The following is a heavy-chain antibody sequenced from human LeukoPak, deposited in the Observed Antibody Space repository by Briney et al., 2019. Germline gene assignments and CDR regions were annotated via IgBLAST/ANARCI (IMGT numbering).Heavy chain of an antibody. D-gene: IGHD1-14*01. CDR3: AKGSGINHYHWIDP. CDR2: ISGGGGST. V-gene: IGHV3-23*01. Sequence: GGSLRLSCAASEFTFSNYAMNWVRQAPGKGLEWVSGISGGGGSTYYADSVKGRFTISRDNSKNTLYLQMDSLRAGDTALYYCAKGSGINHYHWIDPWGQGTLVTVSS. J-gene: IGHJ5*02. CDR1: EFTFSNYA.